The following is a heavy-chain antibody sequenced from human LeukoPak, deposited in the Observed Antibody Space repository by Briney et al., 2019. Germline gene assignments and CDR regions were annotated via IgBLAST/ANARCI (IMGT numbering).Heavy chain of an antibody. V-gene: IGHV4-59*08. Sequence: SDTLSLTCTVSGASINTYYWSWIRQPPGKGLQWIGYIYYSGSTNYNPSLKSRVTISVDTSKNQFSLKLSSVTAADTAVYYCARHATPPLYTLDYWGQGTLVTVSS. J-gene: IGHJ4*02. CDR3: ARHATPPLYTLDY. CDR1: GASINTYY. CDR2: IYYSGST. D-gene: IGHD2-15*01.